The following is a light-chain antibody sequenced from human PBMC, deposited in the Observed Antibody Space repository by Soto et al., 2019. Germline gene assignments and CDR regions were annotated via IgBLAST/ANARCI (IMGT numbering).Light chain of an antibody. V-gene: IGKV1-5*01. CDR3: HQFSSYST. Sequence: GDRVTITCRASQSIDNWLAWYQQKPGKAPKLLIYAASTLETGVPSRFSGSGSGTEFTLTIKSLQPDDFATYYCHQFSSYSTFGQGTKVEIK. CDR2: AAS. CDR1: QSIDNW. J-gene: IGKJ1*01.